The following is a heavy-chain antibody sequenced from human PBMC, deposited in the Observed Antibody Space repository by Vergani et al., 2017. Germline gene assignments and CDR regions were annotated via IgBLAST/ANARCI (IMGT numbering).Heavy chain of an antibody. CDR2: IWYDGSNK. V-gene: IGHV3-33*01. CDR3: ARDPRIRMGHYGMDV. J-gene: IGHJ6*02. Sequence: QVQLVESGGGVVQPGRSLRLSCAASGFTFSSYGMHWVRQAPGKGLEWVAVIWYDGSNKYYADSVKGRFTISRDNSKNTLYLQMNSLGAEDTAVYYCARDPRIRMGHYGMDVWGQGTTVTVSS. D-gene: IGHD2-8*01. CDR1: GFTFSSYG.